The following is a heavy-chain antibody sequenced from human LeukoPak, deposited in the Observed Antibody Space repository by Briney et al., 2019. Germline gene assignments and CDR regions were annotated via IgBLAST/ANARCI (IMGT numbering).Heavy chain of an antibody. J-gene: IGHJ4*02. CDR3: ARDPDCDSSGYYFVGDY. Sequence: ASVKVSCKASGYTFTSYGISWVRQAPGQGLEWMGWISAYNGNTNYAQKLQGRVTMTTDTSTSTAYMELRSLRSDDTAVYYCARDPDCDSSGYYFVGDYWGQGTLVTVSS. D-gene: IGHD3-22*01. CDR1: GYTFTSYG. CDR2: ISAYNGNT. V-gene: IGHV1-18*01.